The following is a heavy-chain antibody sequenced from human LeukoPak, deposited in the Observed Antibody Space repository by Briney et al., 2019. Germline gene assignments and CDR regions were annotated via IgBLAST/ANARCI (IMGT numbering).Heavy chain of an antibody. CDR1: GFTFGDYA. J-gene: IGHJ4*02. V-gene: IGHV3-49*03. CDR3: TRVYRRYCSSTSCRPAYFDY. CDR2: IRSKAYGGTT. D-gene: IGHD2-2*01. Sequence: GGSLRLSCTASGFTFGDYAMSWFRQAPGKGLEWVGFIRSKAYGGTTEYAASVKGRFTISRDDSKSIAYLQMNSPKTEDTAVYYCTRVYRRYCSSTSCRPAYFDYWGQGTLVTVSS.